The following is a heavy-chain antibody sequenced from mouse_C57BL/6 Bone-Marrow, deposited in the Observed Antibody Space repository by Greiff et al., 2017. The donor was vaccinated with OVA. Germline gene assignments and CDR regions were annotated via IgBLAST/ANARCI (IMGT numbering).Heavy chain of an antibody. V-gene: IGHV5-16*01. D-gene: IGHD6-1*01. CDR2: INYDGSST. CDR1: GFTFSDYY. CDR3: ARGLRGFAY. J-gene: IGHJ3*01. Sequence: EVKLMESEGGLVQPGSSMKLSCTASGFTFSDYYMAWVRQVPEKGLEWVANINYDGSSTYYLDSLKSRFIISRDNAKNILYLQMSSLKSEDTATYYCARGLRGFAYWGQGTRVTVSA.